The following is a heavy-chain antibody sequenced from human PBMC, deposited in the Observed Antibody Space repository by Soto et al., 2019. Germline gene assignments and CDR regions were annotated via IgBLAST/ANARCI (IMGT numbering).Heavy chain of an antibody. V-gene: IGHV2-5*02. CDR2: IYWDDDK. CDR1: GFSLSTSGVG. Sequence: SGPTLVNPTQTLTLTCTFSGFSLSTSGVGVGWIRQPPGKALEWLALIYWDDDKRYSPSLKSRLTITKDTSKNQVALTMTNMDPVDTATYYCARDSSGWLGFDYWGQGTLVTVSS. J-gene: IGHJ4*02. D-gene: IGHD6-19*01. CDR3: ARDSSGWLGFDY.